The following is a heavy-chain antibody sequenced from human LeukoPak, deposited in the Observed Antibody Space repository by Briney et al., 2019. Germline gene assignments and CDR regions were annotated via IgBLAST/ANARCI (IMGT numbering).Heavy chain of an antibody. CDR2: IYYSGST. CDR1: SGSISSSSYY. J-gene: IGHJ4*02. D-gene: IGHD1-26*01. V-gene: IGHV4-39*01. CDR3: ASLRERSYYARGFDY. Sequence: SETLSLTCTVSSGSISSSSYYWGWIRQPPGKGLEWIGSIYYSGSTYYIPSLKSRVTMSVDTSKNQFSLKLSSVTAADTAVYYCASLRERSYYARGFDYWGQGTLVTVSS.